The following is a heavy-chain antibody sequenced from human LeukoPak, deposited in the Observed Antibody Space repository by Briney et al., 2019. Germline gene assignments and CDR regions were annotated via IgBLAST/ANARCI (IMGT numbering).Heavy chain of an antibody. Sequence: PSETLSLTCAVSGGSISSYCWSWIRQPPGKGLEWIGYIYYSGSTNYNPSLKSRVTISVDTSKNQFSLKLSSVTAADTAVYYCARDPTRSGLDYWGQGTLVTVSS. CDR2: IYYSGST. D-gene: IGHD4-11*01. CDR3: ARDPTRSGLDY. J-gene: IGHJ4*02. CDR1: GGSISSYC. V-gene: IGHV4-59*01.